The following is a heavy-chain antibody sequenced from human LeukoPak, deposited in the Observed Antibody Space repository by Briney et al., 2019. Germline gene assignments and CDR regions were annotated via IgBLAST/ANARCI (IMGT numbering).Heavy chain of an antibody. Sequence: GGSLRLSCAASGFTFTTYAMSWVRQAPGKGLEWVSTISVSGGSTYYADSVKGRFTISRDSAKNSLYLQMNSLRAEDTAVYYCARPSGSYPQDAFDIWGQGTMVTVSS. CDR1: GFTFTTYA. D-gene: IGHD1-26*01. J-gene: IGHJ3*02. V-gene: IGHV3-23*01. CDR3: ARPSGSYPQDAFDI. CDR2: ISVSGGST.